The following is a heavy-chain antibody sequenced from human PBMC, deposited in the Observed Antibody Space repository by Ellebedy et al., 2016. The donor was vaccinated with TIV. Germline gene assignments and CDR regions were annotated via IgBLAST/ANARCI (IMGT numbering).Heavy chain of an antibody. V-gene: IGHV3-30-3*01. CDR2: ISDDGSNK. CDR1: GFTFSNAW. D-gene: IGHD6-13*01. J-gene: IGHJ4*02. CDR3: ARPDPFSSNWYGSFDY. Sequence: PGGSLRLSCAGSGFTFSNAWMSWVRQAPGKGLEWVAVISDDGSNKYYADSVKGRFTISRDTSKNTLFLQMNSLRGEDTAVYFCARPDPFSSNWYGSFDYWGQGTLVTVSS.